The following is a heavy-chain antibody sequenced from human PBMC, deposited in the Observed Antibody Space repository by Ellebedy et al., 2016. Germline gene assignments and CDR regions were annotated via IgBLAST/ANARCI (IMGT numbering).Heavy chain of an antibody. CDR1: GYTFTTYT. J-gene: IGHJ4*02. CDR2: IHAGEGNT. D-gene: IGHD1-26*01. Sequence: ASVKVSCKASGYTFTTYTIQWVRQAAGQRLEWMGWIHAGEGNTRFSEKLHDRLTITRDTSASTVYMELSSLRAEDTAVYYCGREGRSGSWVSDVDHWGQGTLVTVST. V-gene: IGHV1-3*01. CDR3: GREGRSGSWVSDVDH.